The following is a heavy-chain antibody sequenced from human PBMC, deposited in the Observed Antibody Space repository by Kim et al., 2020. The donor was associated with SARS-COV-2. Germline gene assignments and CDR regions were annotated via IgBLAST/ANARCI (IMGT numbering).Heavy chain of an antibody. J-gene: IGHJ4*02. Sequence: GGSLRLSCAASGFTFSSYGMHWVRQAPGKGLEWVAVISYDGSNKYYADSVKGRFTISRDNSKNTLYLQMNSLRAEDTAVYYCAKDSVYYASSGYPDYWGQGTLVTVSS. D-gene: IGHD3-22*01. CDR2: ISYDGSNK. V-gene: IGHV3-30*18. CDR1: GFTFSSYG. CDR3: AKDSVYYASSGYPDY.